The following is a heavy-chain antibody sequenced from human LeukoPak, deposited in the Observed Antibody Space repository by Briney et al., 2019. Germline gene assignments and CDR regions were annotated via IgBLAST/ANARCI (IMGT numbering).Heavy chain of an antibody. Sequence: PSETLSLTCAVYGGSFSGYYWSWIRQSPGRALEWIGEINHSGISNCNPSLESRVILSVDTSKNQFSLRLSSVTAADTALYYCARRLVDSSASQVSDHWGQGTLVTVSS. CDR3: ARRLVDSSASQVSDH. D-gene: IGHD2-2*01. CDR2: INHSGIS. V-gene: IGHV4-34*01. J-gene: IGHJ4*02. CDR1: GGSFSGYY.